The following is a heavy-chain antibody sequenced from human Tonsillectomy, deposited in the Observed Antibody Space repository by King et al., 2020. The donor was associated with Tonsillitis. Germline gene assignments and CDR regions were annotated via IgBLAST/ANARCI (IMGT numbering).Heavy chain of an antibody. V-gene: IGHV3-7*01. CDR2: IKQDGSEI. J-gene: IGHJ4*02. D-gene: IGHD5-24*01. CDR3: VSFWGPEMATIVNY. CDR1: EFTFSHYW. Sequence: VQLVESGGGLVQPGGSLRLSCAASEFTFSHYWMNWVRQAPGKGLEWVAIIKQDGSEIYYMDSVKGRFTISRDNAKNSVYLQMNSLRAEDTAVYYCVSFWGPEMATIVNYWGQGTLVIVSS.